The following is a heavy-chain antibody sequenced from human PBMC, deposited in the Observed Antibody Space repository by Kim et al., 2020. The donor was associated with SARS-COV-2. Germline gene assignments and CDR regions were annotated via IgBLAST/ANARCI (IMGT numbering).Heavy chain of an antibody. D-gene: IGHD6-13*01. CDR3: ARDRAAAGNNWFDP. V-gene: IGHV1-18*01. CDR1: GYTFTSYG. CDR2: ISAYNGNT. Sequence: ASVKVSCKASGYTFTSYGISWVRQAPGQGLEWMGWISAYNGNTNYAQKLQGRVTMTTDTSTSTAYMELRSLRSDDTAVYYCARDRAAAGNNWFDPWGQGTLVTVSS. J-gene: IGHJ5*02.